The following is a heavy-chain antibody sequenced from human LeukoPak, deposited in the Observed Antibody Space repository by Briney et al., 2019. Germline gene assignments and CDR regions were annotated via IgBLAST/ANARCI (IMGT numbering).Heavy chain of an antibody. Sequence: GGSLRLSCAASGLTFDDYAMHWVRQAPGKGLEWVSGISWNSGSIGYADSVKGRFTISRDNAKNSLYLQMNSLRAEDTALYYCAKDSNYYDSSGYTPGAFDIWGQGTMVTVSS. J-gene: IGHJ3*02. CDR2: ISWNSGSI. CDR3: AKDSNYYDSSGYTPGAFDI. D-gene: IGHD3-22*01. CDR1: GLTFDDYA. V-gene: IGHV3-9*01.